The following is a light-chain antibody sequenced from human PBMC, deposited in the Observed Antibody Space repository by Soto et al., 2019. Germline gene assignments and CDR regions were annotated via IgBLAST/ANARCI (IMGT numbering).Light chain of an antibody. CDR3: WSYAVGRTYV. V-gene: IGLV2-23*01. CDR2: EDT. J-gene: IGLJ1*01. Sequence: QSALTQPASVSGSPGQSITISCTGSSSDVGNYNLVSWYQQHPGKAPKLMIYEDTKWPSGVSNRFSGSKSGNTAYLTISGLQAGDEADYYCWSYAVGRTYVFGTGTKVTVL. CDR1: SSDVGNYNL.